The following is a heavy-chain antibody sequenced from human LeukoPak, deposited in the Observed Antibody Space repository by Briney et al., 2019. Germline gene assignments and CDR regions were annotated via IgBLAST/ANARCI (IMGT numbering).Heavy chain of an antibody. V-gene: IGHV3-74*01. CDR1: GFTLSSYA. Sequence: PGGCLRLSCAASGFTLSSYAMSWVRQAPGEGLVWVSRINSDGSSTSYADSVKGPFTISRDNAKNTLYLQMTSLRGEDTAVYYCARDPYYYDSSGYYHDAFVIWGQGTMVTVSS. D-gene: IGHD3-22*01. J-gene: IGHJ3*02. CDR2: INSDGSST. CDR3: ARDPYYYDSSGYYHDAFVI.